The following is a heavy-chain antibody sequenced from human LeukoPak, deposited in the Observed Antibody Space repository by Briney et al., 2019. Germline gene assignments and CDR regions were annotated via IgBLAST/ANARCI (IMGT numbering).Heavy chain of an antibody. D-gene: IGHD4-17*01. CDR3: ARSTVTTFGAFDI. CDR2: IYPGDSGT. V-gene: IGHV5-51*01. CDR1: GYSFTSYW. J-gene: IGHJ3*02. Sequence: GESLKISCKGSGYSFTSYWIGWVRQMPGKGLEWMGIIYPGDSGTRYSPSFQGQVTISADKSISTAYLQWSSLKASDTAMYYCARSTVTTFGAFDIWAKGQWSPSLQ.